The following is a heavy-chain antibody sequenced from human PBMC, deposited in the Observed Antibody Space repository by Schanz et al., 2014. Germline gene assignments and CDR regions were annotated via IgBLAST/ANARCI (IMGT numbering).Heavy chain of an antibody. J-gene: IGHJ4*02. Sequence: EVQLLESGGGLVQPGGSLRLSCAASGFTFSAYAMTWVRQIPGKGLEWVSAISGSGGSTYYADSVKGRFTISRDNSKNTLYLQMDSLRAEDTAVYYCARDLPRTFLFDYWGQGTLVTVSS. V-gene: IGHV3-23*01. CDR3: ARDLPRTFLFDY. CDR2: ISGSGGST. CDR1: GFTFSAYA.